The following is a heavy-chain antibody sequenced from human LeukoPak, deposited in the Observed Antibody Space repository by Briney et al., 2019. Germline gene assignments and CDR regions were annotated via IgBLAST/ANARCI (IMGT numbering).Heavy chain of an antibody. CDR2: IYPDDSDT. J-gene: IGHJ5*01. Sequence: GESLKISCEGSGYSFTSYWTGWVRQMPGKGLEWMGMIYPDDSDTRYSPSFQGQVTISVDKSISTAYLQWSSLKASDTAMYYCARRAYYSVSGSYRWFDSWGQGTLVTVSS. D-gene: IGHD3-10*01. V-gene: IGHV5-51*01. CDR3: ARRAYYSVSGSYRWFDS. CDR1: GYSFTSYW.